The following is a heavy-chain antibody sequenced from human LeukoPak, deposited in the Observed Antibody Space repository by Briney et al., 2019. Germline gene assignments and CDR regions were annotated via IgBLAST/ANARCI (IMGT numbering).Heavy chain of an antibody. Sequence: KPGGSLRLSCAASGFTFSSYSMNWVRQAPGKGLEWVSSISSGSSYIYYADSVKGRFTISRDNAKNSLYLQMNSLRAEDTAVYYCARDLSGQQLDPFGYWGQGTLVTVSS. CDR3: ARDLSGQQLDPFGY. J-gene: IGHJ4*02. CDR2: ISSGSSYI. V-gene: IGHV3-21*01. CDR1: GFTFSSYS. D-gene: IGHD6-13*01.